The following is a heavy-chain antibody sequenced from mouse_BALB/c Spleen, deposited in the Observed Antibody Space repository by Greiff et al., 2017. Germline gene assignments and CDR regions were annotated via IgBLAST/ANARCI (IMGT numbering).Heavy chain of an antibody. V-gene: IGHV5-17*02. Sequence: EVKLMESGGGLVQPGGSRKLSCAASGFTFSSFGMHWVRQAPEKGLEWVAYISSGSSTIYYADTVKGRFTISRDNPKNTLFLQMTSLRSEDTAMYYCARDDGGYFDVGGAGTPVTVSS. D-gene: IGHD2-3*01. CDR1: GFTFSSFG. CDR3: ARDDGGYFDV. CDR2: ISSGSSTI. J-gene: IGHJ1*01.